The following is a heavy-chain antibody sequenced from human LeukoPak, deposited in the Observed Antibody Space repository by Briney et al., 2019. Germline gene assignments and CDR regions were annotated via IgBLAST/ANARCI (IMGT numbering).Heavy chain of an antibody. CDR3: AKDRGSYSSGLYYFDY. J-gene: IGHJ4*02. CDR2: IRYDASNK. Sequence: GGSLRLSCAASGFTFSSSGMHWVRQAPGKGLEWVAFIRYDASNKYYADSVKGRFTISRDNSKNTLYLQMNSLRAEDTAVYYCAKDRGSYSSGLYYFDYWGQGTLVTVSS. V-gene: IGHV3-30*02. D-gene: IGHD6-19*01. CDR1: GFTFSSSG.